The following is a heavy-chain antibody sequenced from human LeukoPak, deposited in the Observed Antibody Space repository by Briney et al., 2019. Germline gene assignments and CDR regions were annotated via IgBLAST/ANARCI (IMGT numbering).Heavy chain of an antibody. J-gene: IGHJ4*02. D-gene: IGHD3-10*01. CDR2: IKPSGTET. V-gene: IGHV3-7*01. Sequence: GGSLRLPCAASGFTFSTYWMTWVRQAPGKGLEWVANIKPSGTETYYGDPVKGRFTISRDNAKNSLYLQMSSLRAEDTAVYSCGRFGDEAGIDNWGQGTLVTVSS. CDR1: GFTFSTYW. CDR3: GRFGDEAGIDN.